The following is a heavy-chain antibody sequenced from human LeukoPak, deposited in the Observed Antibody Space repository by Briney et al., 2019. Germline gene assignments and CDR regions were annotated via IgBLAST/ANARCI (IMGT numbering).Heavy chain of an antibody. CDR3: AKATGIASSFPSDY. V-gene: IGHV3-23*01. CDR2: ISGSGGST. D-gene: IGHD6-13*01. J-gene: IGHJ4*02. Sequence: GGSLRLSCAASGFTFSSYAMSWVRQAPGKGLEWVSAISGSGGSTYYADSVKGRFTISRDNSKNTLYLQMNSLRAEGTAVYYCAKATGIASSFPSDYWGQGTLVTVSS. CDR1: GFTFSSYA.